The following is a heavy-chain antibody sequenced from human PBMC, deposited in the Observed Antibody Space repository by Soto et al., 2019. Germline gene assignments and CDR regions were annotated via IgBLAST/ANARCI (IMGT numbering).Heavy chain of an antibody. CDR1: GGTFSSYA. CDR2: IIPIFGTA. J-gene: IGHJ3*02. Sequence: GASVKVSCKASGGTFSSYAISWVRQAPGRGLEWMGGIIPIFGTANYAQKFQGRVTITADESTSTAYMELSSLRSEDTAVYYCAGDRYYYDSSGFHDAFDIWGQGTIVTVSS. CDR3: AGDRYYYDSSGFHDAFDI. V-gene: IGHV1-69*13. D-gene: IGHD3-22*01.